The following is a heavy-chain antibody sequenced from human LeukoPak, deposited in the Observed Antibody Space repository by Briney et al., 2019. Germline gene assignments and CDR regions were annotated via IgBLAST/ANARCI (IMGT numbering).Heavy chain of an antibody. J-gene: IGHJ4*02. CDR3: ARLAHRITIFGVAPTPLNY. CDR2: ISAYNGNT. Sequence: ASVKVSCKASGCTFTSYGISWVRQAPGQGLEWMGWISAYNGNTNYAQKLQGRVTMTTDTCTSTAYMELRSLRSDDTAVYYCARLAHRITIFGVAPTPLNYWGQGTLVTVSS. CDR1: GCTFTSYG. D-gene: IGHD3-3*01. V-gene: IGHV1-18*01.